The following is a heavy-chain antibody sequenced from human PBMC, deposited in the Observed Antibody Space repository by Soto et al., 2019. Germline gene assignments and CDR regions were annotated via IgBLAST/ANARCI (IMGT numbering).Heavy chain of an antibody. J-gene: IGHJ4*02. CDR3: ARQVAAGIRYCSGGSCYSFDY. V-gene: IGHV4-59*08. D-gene: IGHD2-15*01. CDR2: IYYSGST. Sequence: QVQLQESGPGLVKPSETLSLTCTVSGGSISSYYWSWIRQPPGKGLEWIGYIYYSGSTNYNPSLKSRVTISVDTSKNQFSLELSSVTAAATAVYYCARQVAAGIRYCSGGSCYSFDYWGQGTLVNVSS. CDR1: GGSISSYY.